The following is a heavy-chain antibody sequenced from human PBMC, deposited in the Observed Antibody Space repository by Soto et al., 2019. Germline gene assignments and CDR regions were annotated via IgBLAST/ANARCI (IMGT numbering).Heavy chain of an antibody. CDR3: TTVWYYFDSSGFPPLDY. J-gene: IGHJ4*02. CDR2: TYYRSKWYD. D-gene: IGHD3-22*01. V-gene: IGHV6-1*01. CDR1: GDSVSSNTVA. Sequence: SQTFSLTCAISGDSVSSNTVAWNWIRQSPSRGLEWLGRTYYRSKWYDDYAESVKSRITINPDTSKNQFSLHLNSVTPEDTAVYYCTTVWYYFDSSGFPPLDYWGQGTLVTVSS.